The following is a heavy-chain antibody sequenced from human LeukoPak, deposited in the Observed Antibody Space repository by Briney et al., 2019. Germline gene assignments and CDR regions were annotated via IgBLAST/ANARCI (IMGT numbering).Heavy chain of an antibody. Sequence: YPSETLSLTCTVSGGSISSSSYYWGWIRQPPGKGLEWIGSIYYSGSTYYNPSLKSRVTISVDTSKNQFSLKLSSVTAADTAVYYCARDRNQQLAYGYFDLWGRGTLVTVSS. CDR2: IYYSGST. V-gene: IGHV4-39*07. CDR3: ARDRNQQLAYGYFDL. CDR1: GGSISSSSYY. D-gene: IGHD6-13*01. J-gene: IGHJ2*01.